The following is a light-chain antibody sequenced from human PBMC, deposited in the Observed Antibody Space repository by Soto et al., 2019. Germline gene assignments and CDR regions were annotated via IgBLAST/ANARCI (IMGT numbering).Light chain of an antibody. CDR3: QSYDSTLSDRYV. CDR1: SSNIGADYD. V-gene: IGLV1-40*01. Sequence: QSVLTQPPSVSGAPGQRVTISCTGSSSNIGADYDVHWYQQRPGTAPKLLIFGNNNRPSGVPDRFSGSKSGTSASLAITGLQAEDEGDYYCQSYDSTLSDRYVFGTGTKVTVL. CDR2: GNN. J-gene: IGLJ1*01.